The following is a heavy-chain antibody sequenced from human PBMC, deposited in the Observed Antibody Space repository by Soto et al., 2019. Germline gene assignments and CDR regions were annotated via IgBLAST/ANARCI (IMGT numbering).Heavy chain of an antibody. V-gene: IGHV1-69*13. D-gene: IGHD3-9*01. Sequence: SVKVSCKASGGTFSSYAISWVRQAPGQGLEWMVGIIPIFGTANYAQKFQGRVTITADESTSTAYMELISLRSEDTAVYYCARDQTPYYDILTGYYSHYGMDVWGQ. CDR1: GGTFSSYA. CDR3: ARDQTPYYDILTGYYSHYGMDV. J-gene: IGHJ6*02. CDR2: IIPIFGTA.